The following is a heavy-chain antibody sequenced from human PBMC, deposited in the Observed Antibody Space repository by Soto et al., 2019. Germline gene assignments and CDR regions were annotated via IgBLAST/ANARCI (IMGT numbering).Heavy chain of an antibody. CDR2: ISSDGSAT. V-gene: IGHV3-11*01. J-gene: IGHJ5*02. CDR1: GFIFSDFY. CDR3: VRDRDRRWFDP. Sequence: QLVESGGGLVKPGGSLRLSCTASGFIFSDFYMAWIRQAPGKGLEWVSYISSDGSATYKDSVKGRFTVSRDNAKDSLYLQMDSPRAEDTAIYYCVRDRDRRWFDPWGQGTPVTVSS.